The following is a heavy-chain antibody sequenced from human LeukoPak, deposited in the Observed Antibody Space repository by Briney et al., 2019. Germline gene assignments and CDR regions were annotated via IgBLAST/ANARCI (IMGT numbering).Heavy chain of an antibody. J-gene: IGHJ5*02. D-gene: IGHD1-26*01. Sequence: GGSLRLSCAASGFTFDDYAMHWVRQAPGKGLEWVSRINNDGSSTWYAESVKGRFTISRDNARNTLSLQMHSLRAEDTALYYCARDQDGVGATIDLWGQGTLVTVSS. CDR3: ARDQDGVGATIDL. CDR1: GFTFDDYA. V-gene: IGHV3-74*01. CDR2: INNDGSST.